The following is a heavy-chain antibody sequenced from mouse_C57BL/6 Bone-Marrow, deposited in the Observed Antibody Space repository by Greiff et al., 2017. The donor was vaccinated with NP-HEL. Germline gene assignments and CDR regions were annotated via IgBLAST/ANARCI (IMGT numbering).Heavy chain of an antibody. D-gene: IGHD4-1*01. Sequence: DVKLQESGPGLVKPSQSLSLTCSVTGYSITSGYYWNWIRQFPGKKLEWMGYISYDGSNNYNPSLKNRISITRDTSKNQFFLKLNSVTTEDTATYYCARDGTGTAYWGQGTLVTVSA. V-gene: IGHV3-6*01. CDR1: GYSITSGYY. CDR2: ISYDGSN. CDR3: ARDGTGTAY. J-gene: IGHJ3*01.